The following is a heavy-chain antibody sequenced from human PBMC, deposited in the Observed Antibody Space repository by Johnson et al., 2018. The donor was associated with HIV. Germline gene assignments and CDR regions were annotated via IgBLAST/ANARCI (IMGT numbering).Heavy chain of an antibody. D-gene: IGHD3-10*01. CDR1: GVTISSFG. V-gene: IGHV3-NL1*01. CDR2: ISWNSGSI. Sequence: VQLVESGGGVVQPGGSLRLSCAASGVTISSFGMHWVRQAPGKGLEWVSGISWNSGSIGYADSVKCRFTISRDNSKNTLYLQMNSLRAEDTAVYYCARVLWFGELFSRAFDIWGQGTMVTVSS. CDR3: ARVLWFGELFSRAFDI. J-gene: IGHJ3*02.